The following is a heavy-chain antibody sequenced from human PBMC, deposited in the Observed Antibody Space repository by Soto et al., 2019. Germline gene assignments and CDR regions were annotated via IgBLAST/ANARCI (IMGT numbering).Heavy chain of an antibody. CDR1: GFTFSSYG. V-gene: IGHV3-33*01. CDR2: IWYDGSNK. CDR3: ARTPPGYYYGSGSYYNPTSDYYYYMDV. J-gene: IGHJ6*03. Sequence: QVQLVESGGGVVQPGRSLRLSCAASGFTFSSYGMHWVRQAPGKGLEWVAVIWYDGSNKYYADSVKGRFTISRDNSKNTLYLQMNSMRAEDKAVYYCARTPPGYYYGSGSYYNPTSDYYYYMDVWGKGTTVTVSS. D-gene: IGHD3-10*01.